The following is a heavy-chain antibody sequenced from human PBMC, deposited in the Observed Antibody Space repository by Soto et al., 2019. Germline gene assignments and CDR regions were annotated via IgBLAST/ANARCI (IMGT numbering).Heavy chain of an antibody. CDR2: IYYTGST. CDR1: GGSVSSGSHQ. J-gene: IGHJ6*02. Sequence: PSETLSLTCTVSGGSVSSGSHQWSWIRQSPGKGLEWIGYIYYTGSTNYNPSLKSRGTISVDTSKNQFSLNLRSVTAADTAVYYCAREGYSDTYSYYQTLDVWGQGTTVTVSS. D-gene: IGHD4-17*01. CDR3: AREGYSDTYSYYQTLDV. V-gene: IGHV4-61*01.